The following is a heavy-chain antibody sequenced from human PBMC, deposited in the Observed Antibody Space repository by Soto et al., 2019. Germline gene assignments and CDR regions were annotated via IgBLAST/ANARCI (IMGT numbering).Heavy chain of an antibody. Sequence: SETLSLTCTVSGGSISSSSYYWGWIRQPPGKGLEWIGSIYYSGSTYYNPSLKSRVTISVDTSKNQFSLQLSSVTAADTAVYYGAGVTWFRGMDVWGQGTPVTVSS. J-gene: IGHJ6*02. CDR1: GGSISSSSYY. CDR2: IYYSGST. CDR3: AGVTWFRGMDV. V-gene: IGHV4-39*01. D-gene: IGHD3-10*01.